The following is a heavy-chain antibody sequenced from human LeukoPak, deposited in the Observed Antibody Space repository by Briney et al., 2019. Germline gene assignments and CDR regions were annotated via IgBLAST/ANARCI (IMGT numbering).Heavy chain of an antibody. V-gene: IGHV4-59*02. CDR3: TKNAGRGRSNDF. Sequence: PSEPLSLTCSVSGDSVSMPYWSWIRQPPGRGVEWMGYIQSSGIINYNPSLQGRLTIALDTSTNKISLSLSSVSAADTAIYYCTKNAGRGRSNDFWGQGTLVTVPS. D-gene: IGHD2-15*01. CDR1: GDSVSMPY. J-gene: IGHJ4*02. CDR2: IQSSGII.